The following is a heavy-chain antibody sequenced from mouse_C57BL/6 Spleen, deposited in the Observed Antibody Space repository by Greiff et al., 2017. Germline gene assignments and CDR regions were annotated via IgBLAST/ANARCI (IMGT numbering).Heavy chain of an antibody. Sequence: EVKVVESGGGLVKPGGSLKLSCAASGFTFSDYGMHWVRQAPEKGLEWVAYISSGSSTIYYADTVKGRFTISRDNAKNTLFLQMTSLRSEDTAMYYCADGKGFAYWGQGTLVTVSA. CDR3: ADGKGFAY. V-gene: IGHV5-17*01. CDR2: ISSGSSTI. D-gene: IGHD2-1*01. J-gene: IGHJ3*01. CDR1: GFTFSDYG.